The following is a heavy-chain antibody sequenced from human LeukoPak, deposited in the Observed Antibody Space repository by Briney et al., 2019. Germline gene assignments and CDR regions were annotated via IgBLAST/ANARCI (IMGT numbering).Heavy chain of an antibody. Sequence: GGSLRLSCAASGFTFSSYGMHWVRQAPGKGLEWVAVISYDGSNKYYADSVKGRFTISRDKSKNTLYLQMNSLRAEDTAVYYCARAFDYWGQGTLVTVSS. CDR3: ARAFDY. V-gene: IGHV3-30*03. J-gene: IGHJ4*02. CDR1: GFTFSSYG. CDR2: ISYDGSNK.